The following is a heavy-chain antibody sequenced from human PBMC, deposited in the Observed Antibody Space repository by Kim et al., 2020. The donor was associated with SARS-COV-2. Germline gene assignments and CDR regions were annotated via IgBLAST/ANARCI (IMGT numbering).Heavy chain of an antibody. D-gene: IGHD6-19*01. CDR3: ARTPRNSVAGIDY. J-gene: IGHJ4*02. V-gene: IGHV1-46*01. Sequence: YAQKFQGRVTMTRDTSTSTVYMELSSLRSEDTAVYYCARTPRNSVAGIDYWGQGTLVTVSS.